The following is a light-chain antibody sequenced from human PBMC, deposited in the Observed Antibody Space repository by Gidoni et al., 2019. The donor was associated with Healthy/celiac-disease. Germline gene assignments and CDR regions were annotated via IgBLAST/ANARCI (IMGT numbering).Light chain of an antibody. CDR1: KLGDKY. CDR3: QAWDSSTARGV. CDR2: PDS. J-gene: IGLJ2*01. V-gene: IGLV3-1*01. Sequence: SYELTQPPSVSVSPGQTASITCSGDKLGDKYACWYQQKPGQSPVLVIYPDSKRPSGIPERFSGSNSGNTATLTISGTQAMDEADYYCQAWDSSTARGVFGGGTKLTVL.